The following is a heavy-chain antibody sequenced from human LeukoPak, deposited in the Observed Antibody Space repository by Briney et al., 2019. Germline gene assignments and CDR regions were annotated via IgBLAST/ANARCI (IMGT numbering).Heavy chain of an antibody. D-gene: IGHD3-22*01. Sequence: ASVKVSCKASGYTFTGYYMHWVRQAPGQGLEWMGWINPNSGGTNYAQKFQGRVTMTRDTSISTAYMELSRLRSDDTAVYYYARGDGWLLSHFDYWGQGTLVTVSS. V-gene: IGHV1-2*02. J-gene: IGHJ4*02. CDR2: INPNSGGT. CDR3: ARGDGWLLSHFDY. CDR1: GYTFTGYY.